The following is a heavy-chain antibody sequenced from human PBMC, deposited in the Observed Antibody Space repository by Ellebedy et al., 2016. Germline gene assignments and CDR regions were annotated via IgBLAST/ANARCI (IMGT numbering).Heavy chain of an antibody. D-gene: IGHD6-19*01. CDR1: GFTFSDYY. Sequence: GESLKISXAASGFTFSDYYMSWIRQAPGKGLEWVSYISSSGSTIYYADSVKGRFTISRDNAKNSLYLQMNSLRAEDTAVYYCARGLGEQWLVGYYYYGMDVWGQGTTVTVSS. J-gene: IGHJ6*02. CDR2: ISSSGSTI. V-gene: IGHV3-11*01. CDR3: ARGLGEQWLVGYYYYGMDV.